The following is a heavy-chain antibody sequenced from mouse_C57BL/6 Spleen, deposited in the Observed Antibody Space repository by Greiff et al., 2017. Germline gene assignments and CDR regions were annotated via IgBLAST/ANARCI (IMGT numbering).Heavy chain of an antibody. V-gene: IGHV1-26*01. Sequence: VQLQQSGPELVKPGASVKISCKASGYTFTDYYMNWVKQSHGKSLEWIGDINPNNGGTSYNQKFKGKATLTVDKSSSTAYMELRSLTSEDSAVYYCARGRYYYGSPYYFDYWGQGTTLTVSS. CDR3: ARGRYYYGSPYYFDY. J-gene: IGHJ2*01. CDR2: INPNNGGT. D-gene: IGHD1-1*01. CDR1: GYTFTDYY.